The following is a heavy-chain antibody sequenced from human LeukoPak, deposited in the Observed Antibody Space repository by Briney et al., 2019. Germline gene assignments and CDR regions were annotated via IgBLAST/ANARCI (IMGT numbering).Heavy chain of an antibody. CDR2: INPNSGGT. D-gene: IGHD3-16*02. Sequence: ASVKVSCKASGYTFTGSYMDWVRQAPGQGLEWMGWINPNSGGTNYAQKFQGWVTMTRDTSISTAYMELSRLRSDDTAVYYCARGGSLGELSFDGFDIWGQGTMVTVSS. V-gene: IGHV1-2*04. CDR1: GYTFTGSY. CDR3: ARGGSLGELSFDGFDI. J-gene: IGHJ3*02.